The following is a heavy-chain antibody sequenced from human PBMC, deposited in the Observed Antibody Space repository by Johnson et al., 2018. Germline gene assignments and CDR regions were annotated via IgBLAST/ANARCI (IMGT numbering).Heavy chain of an antibody. D-gene: IGHD1-26*01. Sequence: EQLLESGGGLVQHGRSLRLSCAASGFTFSSYAMSWVRQAPGKGLEWVSAISSSGGSTYYGDSGKGRFIISRDNSKNTLYLQMNRLRAEDTAIYYCARRPEGGTYYYYYMDVWGKGTTVTVSS. CDR2: ISSSGGST. CDR3: ARRPEGGTYYYYYMDV. J-gene: IGHJ6*03. V-gene: IGHV3-23*01. CDR1: GFTFSSYA.